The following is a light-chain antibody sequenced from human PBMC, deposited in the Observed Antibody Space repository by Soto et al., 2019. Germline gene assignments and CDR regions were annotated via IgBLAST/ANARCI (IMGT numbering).Light chain of an antibody. J-gene: IGKJ4*01. V-gene: IGKV3-11*01. Sequence: EILLTQSPATLSLSPGERATLSCRASQSVSSSLAWYQQRPGQAPRLLIYDASNRATGIPARFSGSGSGTDFTLTISSLEPEDFAVYYCQQYNDRPPLTFGGGTKVEI. CDR2: DAS. CDR3: QQYNDRPPLT. CDR1: QSVSSS.